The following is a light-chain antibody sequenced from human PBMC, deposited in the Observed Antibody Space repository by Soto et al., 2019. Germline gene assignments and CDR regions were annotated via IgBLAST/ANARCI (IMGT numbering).Light chain of an antibody. J-gene: IGKJ4*01. CDR3: QQGYSIPLT. CDR2: AAS. Sequence: DIQMTQSPSSLSASLGDRVTITCRASQSITSYLNWYQQKPGKAPKLLIYAASSLQSGVPSRFSGSGSGTDFTLTISSLQPEDFATYDCQQGYSIPLTFGGGTKVEIK. V-gene: IGKV1-39*01. CDR1: QSITSY.